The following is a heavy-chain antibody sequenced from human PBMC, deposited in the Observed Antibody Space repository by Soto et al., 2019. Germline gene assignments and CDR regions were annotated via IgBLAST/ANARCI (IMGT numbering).Heavy chain of an antibody. Sequence: SETLSLTCTVSGGSISSYYWSWIRQPPWKGLEWIGYIYYSGSTNYNPSLKSRVTISVDTSKNQFSLKLSSVTAADTAVYYCARATLTTRRYYYGMDVWGQGTTVTVSS. D-gene: IGHD4-17*01. J-gene: IGHJ6*02. CDR3: ARATLTTRRYYYGMDV. CDR2: IYYSGST. CDR1: GGSISSYY. V-gene: IGHV4-59*01.